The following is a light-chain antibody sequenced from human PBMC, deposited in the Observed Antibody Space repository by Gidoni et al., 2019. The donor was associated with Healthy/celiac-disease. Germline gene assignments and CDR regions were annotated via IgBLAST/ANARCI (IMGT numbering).Light chain of an antibody. CDR3: QQNNSYPWT. CDR2: EAS. Sequence: DIQMTQSPSSLSASVGDRVTITCRASQSISSCLAWYQQKPGKAPKLLIYEASSLQSGVPSRLSGSGSGTEFTLTISSLQPDDFATYYCQQNNSYPWTFXQXTKVEIK. CDR1: QSISSC. J-gene: IGKJ1*01. V-gene: IGKV1-5*01.